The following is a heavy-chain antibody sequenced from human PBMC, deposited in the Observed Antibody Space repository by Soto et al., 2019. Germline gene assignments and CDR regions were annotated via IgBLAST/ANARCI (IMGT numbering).Heavy chain of an antibody. CDR1: GYTFTAYF. Sequence: QVQLVQSGTEVKKPGASVKVSCRPSGYTFTAYFIHWVRQAPGQGLEWMGWISPKSGGANYAQRFQDWVTMTWDTSINSANMEMTRLRSDDTAVYYCATGRKGDYVGVHGMDVWGQGTTVTVSS. CDR3: ATGRKGDYVGVHGMDV. D-gene: IGHD4-17*01. J-gene: IGHJ6*02. V-gene: IGHV1-2*04. CDR2: ISPKSGGA.